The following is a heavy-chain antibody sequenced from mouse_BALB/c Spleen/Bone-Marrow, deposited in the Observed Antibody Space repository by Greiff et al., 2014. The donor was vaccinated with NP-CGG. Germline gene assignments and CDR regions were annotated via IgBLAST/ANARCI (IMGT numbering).Heavy chain of an antibody. D-gene: IGHD2-14*01. V-gene: IGHV1-31*01. CDR1: GYSFTGFY. Sequence: VQLQQSGPELVKPGASVKISCKASGYSFTGFYMHRLKQSHVKSLEWNGRINPYNGATNYNRNFKDKASLTVDKSSSTAYMELHSLTSEDSAVYYCSRGAYRYDAMDFWGQGTSVTVSS. CDR3: SRGAYRYDAMDF. CDR2: INPYNGAT. J-gene: IGHJ4*01.